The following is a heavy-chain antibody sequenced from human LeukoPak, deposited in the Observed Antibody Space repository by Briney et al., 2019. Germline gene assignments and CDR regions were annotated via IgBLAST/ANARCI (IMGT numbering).Heavy chain of an antibody. CDR3: ARRHHYSYFMDV. V-gene: IGHV4-4*09. CDR1: AGSISSYY. J-gene: IGHJ6*03. CDR2: IFPSGSA. Sequence: PSETLSLTCTVSAGSISSYYWTWIRQPPGKGLEWIGYIFPSGSAYYNPSLKTRVTISVDTSKNQFSLKLTSVTAADTAVYYGARRHHYSYFMDVWGKGTTVTVSS.